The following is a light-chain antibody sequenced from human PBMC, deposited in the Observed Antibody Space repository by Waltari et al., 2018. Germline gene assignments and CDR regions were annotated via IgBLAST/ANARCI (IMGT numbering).Light chain of an antibody. CDR1: QSVRNNY. CDR3: QQYGSSSLT. CDR2: GAS. V-gene: IGKV3-20*01. Sequence: EIVLTQSPGTLPLSPGERPTLSCRASQSVRNNYLAWYQQKPGQAPRLLIYGASSRAAGIPDRFSGSGSGTDFTLTISRLEPEDFAVYYCQQYGSSSLTFGGGTKVESK. J-gene: IGKJ4*01.